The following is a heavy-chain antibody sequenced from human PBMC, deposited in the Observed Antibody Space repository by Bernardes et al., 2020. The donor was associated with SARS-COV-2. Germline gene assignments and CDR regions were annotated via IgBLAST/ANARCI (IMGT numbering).Heavy chain of an antibody. V-gene: IGHV4-4*02. D-gene: IGHD1-1*01. J-gene: IGHJ4*02. CDR3: AHLGPRTAGLDY. CDR2: IHQSGST. Sequence: SATLSLTCAVSGYSISSTNWWAWVRQPPGTGLEWIGEIHQSGSTNYNPSLMSRVTIFADKSKNQFSLNLNSMTAADTAVYYCAHLGPRTAGLDYWGQGTLVTVSS. CDR1: GYSISSTNW.